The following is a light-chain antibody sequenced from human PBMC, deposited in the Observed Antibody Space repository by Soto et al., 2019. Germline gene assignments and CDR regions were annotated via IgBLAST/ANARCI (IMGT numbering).Light chain of an antibody. Sequence: ETVLTQSPTTLSLSPRERATLSCRASQSVTTYLAWYQQKVGQAPSLLIYGASQRATGVPARFSGSGSGTDFTLTISSLDSEEVAVDYGQQRSNRPLTFGGGTKVDIK. CDR1: QSVTTY. V-gene: IGKV3-11*01. CDR2: GAS. J-gene: IGKJ4*01. CDR3: QQRSNRPLT.